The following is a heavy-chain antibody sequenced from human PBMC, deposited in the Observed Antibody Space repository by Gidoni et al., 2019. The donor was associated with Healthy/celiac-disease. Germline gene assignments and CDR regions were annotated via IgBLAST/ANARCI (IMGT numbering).Heavy chain of an antibody. V-gene: IGHV3-48*03. CDR1: GFTFSSYE. CDR3: ASGGSYYGDAFDI. CDR2: ISSSGSTI. J-gene: IGHJ3*02. Sequence: EVQLVESGGGLVQPGGSLRLPCAAPGFTFSSYEMNWVRQAPGKGLEWVSYISSSGSTIYYADSVKGRFTISIDNAKNSLYLQMNSLRAEDTAVYYCASGGSYYGDAFDIWGQGTMVTVSS. D-gene: IGHD1-26*01.